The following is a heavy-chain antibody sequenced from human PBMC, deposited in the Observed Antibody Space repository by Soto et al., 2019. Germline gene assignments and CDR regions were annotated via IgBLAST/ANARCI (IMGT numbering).Heavy chain of an antibody. Sequence: SETLALTSAVSGYSISTGFNWGWIRQPPGKGLEWIGSIYHSGSTYYNLSLKSRVTISADTSKNQFSLKLSSVTAADTAVYYCARGNLRGGYSYGYDPSTYYYGMDVWGQGTTVTVSS. D-gene: IGHD5-18*01. CDR1: GYSISTGFN. V-gene: IGHV4-38-2*01. CDR3: ARGNLRGGYSYGYDPSTYYYGMDV. CDR2: IYHSGST. J-gene: IGHJ6*02.